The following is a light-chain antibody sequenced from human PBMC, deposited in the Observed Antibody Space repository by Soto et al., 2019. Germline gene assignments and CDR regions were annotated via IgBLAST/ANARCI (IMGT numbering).Light chain of an antibody. V-gene: IGKV4-1*01. Sequence: DIVMTQSPDSLAVSLGERATINCKSSQSVLYSSSNKNYLAWYQQKPGQPPKLLIYWASTRESGVPDRFSGSGSWTDFTLTISSLQAEDVAVYYCQQYYSTPWTFGQGTKVEIK. CDR3: QQYYSTPWT. CDR2: WAS. J-gene: IGKJ1*01. CDR1: QSVLYSSSNKNY.